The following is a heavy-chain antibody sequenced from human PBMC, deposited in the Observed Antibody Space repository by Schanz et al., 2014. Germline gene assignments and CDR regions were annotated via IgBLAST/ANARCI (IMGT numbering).Heavy chain of an antibody. CDR2: IATSSSTR. J-gene: IGHJ6*02. CDR1: GFDFNSYS. D-gene: IGHD2-8*01. CDR3: SWEQVMAVSGPRDL. V-gene: IGHV3-48*04. Sequence: EVRLVESGGGLVQPGGSLRLSCEASGFDFNSYSMNWVRQVPGKGLEWLSYIATSSSTRHYADSVKGRFTISRDNAKNSIEPEMDRLRTGSTGADFCSWEQVMAVSGPRDLWGHGTPVTGSS.